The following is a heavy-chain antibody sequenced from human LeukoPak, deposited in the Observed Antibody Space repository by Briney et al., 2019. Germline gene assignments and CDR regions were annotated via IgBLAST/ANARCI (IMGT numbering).Heavy chain of an antibody. CDR1: GGSFSGYY. D-gene: IGHD6-19*01. Sequence: SETLSLTCAVYGGSFSGYYWSWIRQPPGKGPEWIGEINHSGSTNYNPSLKSRVTISVDTSKNQFSLKLSSVTAADTAVYYCARARYSSGWSSYYFGYWGQGTLVTVSS. CDR2: INHSGST. CDR3: ARARYSSGWSSYYFGY. J-gene: IGHJ4*02. V-gene: IGHV4-34*01.